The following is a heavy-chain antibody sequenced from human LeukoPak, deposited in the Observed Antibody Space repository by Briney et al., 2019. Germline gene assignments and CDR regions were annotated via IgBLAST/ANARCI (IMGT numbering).Heavy chain of an antibody. D-gene: IGHD5-12*01. J-gene: IGHJ4*02. CDR1: GDPISSHSDY. CDR2: SYHIGST. Sequence: SETLSLTCAVSGDPISSHSDYKWTWIRQPLGKGLEWIGYSYHIGSTNYNPSLKSRVTISVDTSKNQFSLKLTSVTAADTAVYYCAREYSGFDYWGQGTLVTVSS. V-gene: IGHV4-61*08. CDR3: AREYSGFDY.